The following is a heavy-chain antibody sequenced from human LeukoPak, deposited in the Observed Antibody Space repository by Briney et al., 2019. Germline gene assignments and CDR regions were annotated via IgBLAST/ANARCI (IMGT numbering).Heavy chain of an antibody. CDR2: IYYSGST. Sequence: SETLSLTCTVSGGXISSYHCSWIRQPPGKGLEWIGDIYYSGSTNYNPSLKSRVTISLDTSKNQFSLKVSSVTAADTAVYYCARHSSGYLSYFDYWGQGTLVPVSS. V-gene: IGHV4-59*08. CDR1: GGXISSYH. D-gene: IGHD3-22*01. J-gene: IGHJ4*02. CDR3: ARHSSGYLSYFDY.